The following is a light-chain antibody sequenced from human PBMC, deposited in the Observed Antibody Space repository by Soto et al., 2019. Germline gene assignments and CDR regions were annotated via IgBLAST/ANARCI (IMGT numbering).Light chain of an antibody. CDR3: QQYGSSPRT. V-gene: IGKV3-20*01. CDR2: GAS. Sequence: ENGLTQSPGTLSFSPGERATLSCRASQSVSSSYLAWYQQKPGQAPRLLIYGASSRATGIPDRFSGSGSGTDFTLTISRLEPEDFAVYYCQQYGSSPRTFGQGTKVEIK. CDR1: QSVSSSY. J-gene: IGKJ1*01.